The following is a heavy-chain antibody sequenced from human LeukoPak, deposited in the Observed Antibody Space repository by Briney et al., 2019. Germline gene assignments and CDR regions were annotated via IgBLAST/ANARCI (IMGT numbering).Heavy chain of an antibody. J-gene: IGHJ4*02. CDR1: GFTFDDYA. D-gene: IGHD6-19*01. V-gene: IGHV3-9*01. CDR3: AKDYSSGRGLVDY. Sequence: GRSLRLSCAASGFTFDDYAMHWVRQAPGKGLEWVSGISWNSGSIGYADSVKGRFTNSRDNAKNSLYLQMNSLRAEDTALYYCAKDYSSGRGLVDYWGQGTLVTVSS. CDR2: ISWNSGSI.